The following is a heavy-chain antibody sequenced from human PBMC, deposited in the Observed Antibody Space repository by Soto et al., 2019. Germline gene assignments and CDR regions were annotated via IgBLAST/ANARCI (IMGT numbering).Heavy chain of an antibody. D-gene: IGHD2-15*01. J-gene: IGHJ5*02. Sequence: QVQLVQSGAEVKKPGSSVKVSCKASGGTFSIYTISWVRQAPGQGLEWMGGSANSAQKFQGRLTVTADESTSTVYLELSALTSGDTAVYYCAREGPPDIAWFAPWGQGTLVSVSS. CDR2: SA. CDR1: GGTFSIYT. CDR3: AREGPPDIAWFAP. V-gene: IGHV1-69*01.